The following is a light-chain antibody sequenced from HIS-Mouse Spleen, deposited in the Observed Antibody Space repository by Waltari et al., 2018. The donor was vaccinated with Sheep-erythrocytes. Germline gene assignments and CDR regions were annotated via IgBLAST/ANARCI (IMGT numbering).Light chain of an antibody. CDR3: QQYKNWPPLT. Sequence: EIVMTQSPATLSVSPGERATRSCRGSQCVSSNLAWYQQKPGQAPRLLIYGASTRATGIPARFSGSGSETEFTLTISSMQSEDFAVYYCQQYKNWPPLTFGGGTKVEIK. CDR2: GAS. J-gene: IGKJ4*01. V-gene: IGKV3-15*01. CDR1: QCVSSN.